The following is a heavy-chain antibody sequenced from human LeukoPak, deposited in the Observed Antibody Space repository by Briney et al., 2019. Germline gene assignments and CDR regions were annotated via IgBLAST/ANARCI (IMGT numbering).Heavy chain of an antibody. CDR1: GFTFSS. Sequence: GGSLRLSCGASGFTFSSMNWVRQAPGKGLEWVSFIYSGGSTHNSDSVKGRFTISRDNSKNTLYLQMNSLRAEDTAVYYCARRAGDYSHPYDYWGQGTLVTVSS. CDR2: IYSGGST. D-gene: IGHD3-22*01. J-gene: IGHJ4*02. V-gene: IGHV3-53*01. CDR3: ARRAGDYSHPYDY.